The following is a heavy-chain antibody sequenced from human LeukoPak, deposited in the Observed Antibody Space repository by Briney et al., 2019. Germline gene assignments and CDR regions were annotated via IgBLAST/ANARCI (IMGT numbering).Heavy chain of an antibody. J-gene: IGHJ4*02. CDR3: AGHHPRNTVDF. CDR1: GGSISSYY. Sequence: PSETLSLTCTVSGGSISSYYWSWLRQPPGKGLEWIAYISDIGSINYNPSLMSRVTISLDTYKNQFSLKLSSVTAADTAVYYCAGHHPRNTVDFWGQGTLVTVSS. CDR2: ISDIGSI. D-gene: IGHD2-8*02. V-gene: IGHV4-59*08.